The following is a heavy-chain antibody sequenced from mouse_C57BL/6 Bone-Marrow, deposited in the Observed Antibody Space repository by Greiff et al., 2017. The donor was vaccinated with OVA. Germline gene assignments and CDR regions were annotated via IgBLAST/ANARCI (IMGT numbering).Heavy chain of an antibody. V-gene: IGHV5-9-1*02. CDR3: TKLRDDIDY. CDR1: GFTFSSYA. Sequence: EVKLEESGEGLVKPGGSLKLSCAASGFTFSSYAMSWVRQTPEKGLEWVAYISSGGDYIYYAETLKGRITISRDNARNTLYLQMSSLKSEDTAMYYCTKLRDDIDYWGRGKSVPVTA. D-gene: IGHD2-12*01. J-gene: IGHJ4*01. CDR2: ISSGGDYI.